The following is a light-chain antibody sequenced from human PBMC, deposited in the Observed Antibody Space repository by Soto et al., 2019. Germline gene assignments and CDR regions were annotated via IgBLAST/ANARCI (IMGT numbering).Light chain of an antibody. V-gene: IGKV3-11*01. J-gene: IGKJ5*01. CDR2: DAS. CDR1: RSVSRY. CDR3: PQRANWPLT. Sequence: EIVLTQSPATLSLSPGERATLSCRASRSVSRYLAWYQQKPDQAPRLHIYDASNRATCIPSRFSGSGSGMDFTLSISSLEPEDFAFYYCPQRANWPLTFGQVTRRVI.